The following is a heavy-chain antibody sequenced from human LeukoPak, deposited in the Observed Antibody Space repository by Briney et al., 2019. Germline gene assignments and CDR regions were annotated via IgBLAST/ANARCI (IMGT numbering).Heavy chain of an antibody. J-gene: IGHJ4*02. V-gene: IGHV3-21*04. CDR2: ISSSSRYM. CDR1: GFSFSSYT. CDR3: AKDPDCTSGVCYTFFDY. Sequence: KAGGSLRLSCVASGFSFSSYTINWVRQAPGKGLQWVSSISSSSRYMYYADSVKGRFTISRDNSKNTLYLQMNSLRAEDTAVYYCAKDPDCTSGVCYTFFDYWGQGTLVTVSS. D-gene: IGHD2-8*01.